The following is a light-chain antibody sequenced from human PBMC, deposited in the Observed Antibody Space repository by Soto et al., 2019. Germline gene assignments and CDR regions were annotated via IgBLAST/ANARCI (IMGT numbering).Light chain of an antibody. Sequence: DIVMTQSPASLAVSPGERATLSCRASQSVSSNLAWYQQKPGQAPRLLIYDASNRATGIPARFSGSGSGTDFTLTISSLEPEDFAVYYCQQRTNWPPAFGQGTRLAIK. CDR1: QSVSSN. J-gene: IGKJ5*01. CDR3: QQRTNWPPA. CDR2: DAS. V-gene: IGKV3-11*01.